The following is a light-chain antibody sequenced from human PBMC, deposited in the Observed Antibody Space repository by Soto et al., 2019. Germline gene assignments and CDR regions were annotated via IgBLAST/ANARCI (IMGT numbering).Light chain of an antibody. Sequence: SPANLSVSKGERSTLSCMASQSVSSNLAWYQQKPGQAPRLLIYGASNWATGIPDRFSGSGSGTDFTLTISRLEPEDFAVYYCQQYGSSRLTFGGGTNVAIK. CDR1: QSVSSN. CDR2: GAS. J-gene: IGKJ4*01. CDR3: QQYGSSRLT. V-gene: IGKV3-20*01.